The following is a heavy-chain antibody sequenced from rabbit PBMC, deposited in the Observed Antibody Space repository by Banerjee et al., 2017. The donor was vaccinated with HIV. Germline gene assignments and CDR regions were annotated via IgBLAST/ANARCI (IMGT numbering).Heavy chain of an antibody. CDR3: ARNGGMLDYRL. CDR2: IATGSGSI. J-gene: IGHJ4*01. D-gene: IGHD1-1*01. Sequence: QEQLEESGGDLVKPEGSLTLTCTASGFYLSSRYWICWVRQAPGKGLEWIACIATGSGSINYASWAKGRFTISKTSSTTVTLQMTSLTAADTATYFCARNGGMLDYRLWGPGTLVTVS. CDR1: GFYLSSRYW. V-gene: IGHV1S45*01.